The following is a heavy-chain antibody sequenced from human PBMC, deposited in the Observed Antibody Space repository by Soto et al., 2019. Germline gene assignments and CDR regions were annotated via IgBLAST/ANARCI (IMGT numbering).Heavy chain of an antibody. CDR1: GFTFSNYV. J-gene: IGHJ4*02. Sequence: GGSLRLSCAASGFTFSNYVMSWVRQAPGKGLEWVSTISDSGGSTYYADSVKGRFTISRDNSKNTLYLQMNSLRAEDTAVYYCAKGPFVKWLVFDYWGQGILVTVSS. CDR2: ISDSGGST. D-gene: IGHD6-19*01. V-gene: IGHV3-23*01. CDR3: AKGPFVKWLVFDY.